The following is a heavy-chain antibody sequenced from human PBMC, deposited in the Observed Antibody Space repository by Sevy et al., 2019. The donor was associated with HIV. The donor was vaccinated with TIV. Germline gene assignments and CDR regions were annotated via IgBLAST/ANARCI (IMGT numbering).Heavy chain of an antibody. J-gene: IGHJ6*02. CDR2: ISSKSTYT. V-gene: IGHV3-21*01. D-gene: IGHD3-10*01. CDR3: ARDRDDYAAGRRHPYYYYHGMDV. CDR1: EFTFNDDF. Sequence: GGSLRLSCVGSEFTFNDDFMTWVRQAPGKGLEWVSSISSKSTYTYYSDSVKGRFTISRDNAKNSLFLEMNSLRPEETAVYYCARDRDDYAAGRRHPYYYYHGMDVWGRGTTVTVSS.